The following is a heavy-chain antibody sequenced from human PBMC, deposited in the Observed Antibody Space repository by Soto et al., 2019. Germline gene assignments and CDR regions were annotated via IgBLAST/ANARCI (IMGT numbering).Heavy chain of an antibody. J-gene: IGHJ4*02. CDR1: GGSISSSSYY. D-gene: IGHD2-21*01. Sequence: PSETLSLTCTVSGGSISSSSYYWGWIRQPPGKGLEWIGSIYYSGSTYYNPSLKSRVTISVDTSKNQFSLKLSSVTAADTAVYYCARSAHNFPFDYWGQGNLVTVS. CDR2: IYYSGST. CDR3: ARSAHNFPFDY. V-gene: IGHV4-39*01.